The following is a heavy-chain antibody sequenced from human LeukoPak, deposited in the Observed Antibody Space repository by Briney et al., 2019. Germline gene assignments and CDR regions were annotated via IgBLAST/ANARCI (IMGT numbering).Heavy chain of an antibody. Sequence: GGSLRLSCAASGFTFSSYGMHWVRQAPGKGLEWVASIRYDGSSKYYADSVKGRFTISRDNSKNTLYLQMNSLRAEDTAVYYCARKGGGTYYLDYWGQGTLVTVSS. D-gene: IGHD1-26*01. CDR2: IRYDGSSK. CDR1: GFTFSSYG. CDR3: ARKGGGTYYLDY. J-gene: IGHJ4*02. V-gene: IGHV3-30*02.